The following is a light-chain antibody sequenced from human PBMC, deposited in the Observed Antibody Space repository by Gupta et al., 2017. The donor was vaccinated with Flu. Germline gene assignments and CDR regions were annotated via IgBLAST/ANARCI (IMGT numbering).Light chain of an antibody. Sequence: QSVLAQPPSASATPGQRVTISCSGSSSNIGSNKVNWYQQVPGTAPNLLIYGNSQRPSGVPDRFSGSKSGTSASLAISGLQSEDEADYYCAAWDDSLNGHYVFGTGTKVTAL. V-gene: IGLV1-44*01. CDR1: SSNIGSNK. J-gene: IGLJ1*01. CDR2: GNS. CDR3: AAWDDSLNGHYV.